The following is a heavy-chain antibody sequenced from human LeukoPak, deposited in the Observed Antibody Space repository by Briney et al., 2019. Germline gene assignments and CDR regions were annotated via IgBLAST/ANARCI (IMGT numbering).Heavy chain of an antibody. D-gene: IGHD4-23*01. Sequence: SVKVSCKASGGTFSSYAISWVRQAPGQGLEWMGGIIPIFGTANYAQKFQGRVTITADESTSTAYMELSSLRSEDTAVYYCASGTTVVPNPYYYYYMDVWGKGTTVTVSS. CDR3: ASGTTVVPNPYYYYYMDV. J-gene: IGHJ6*03. CDR1: GGTFSSYA. CDR2: IIPIFGTA. V-gene: IGHV1-69*13.